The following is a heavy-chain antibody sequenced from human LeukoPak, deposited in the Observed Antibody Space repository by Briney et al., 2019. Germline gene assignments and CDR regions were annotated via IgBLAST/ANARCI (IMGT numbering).Heavy chain of an antibody. J-gene: IGHJ4*02. D-gene: IGHD1-26*01. CDR3: ASPQVGAHRGGFDY. V-gene: IGHV5-51*01. CDR2: IYPGDSDN. Sequence: GQSLKISCTGSGYSFTSYSIGCVRQMPVKGLEWMGIIYPGDSDNRYSPSLQGQVTISADKSISTAYLQWSSLKASDTAMYYCASPQVGAHRGGFDYWGQGTLVTVSS. CDR1: GYSFTSYS.